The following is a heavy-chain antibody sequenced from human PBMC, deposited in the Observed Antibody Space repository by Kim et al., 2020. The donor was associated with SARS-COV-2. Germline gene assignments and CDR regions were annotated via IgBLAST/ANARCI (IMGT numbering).Heavy chain of an antibody. V-gene: IGHV1-2*02. CDR1: GYTFTGYY. Sequence: ASVKVSCKASGYTFTGYYMHWVRQAPGQGLEWMGWINPNSGGTNYAQKFQGRVTMTRDTSISTAYMELSRLRSDDTAVYYCARGTGTTRHGYSSSRRMNWFDPWGQGTLVTVSS. CDR2: INPNSGGT. D-gene: IGHD6-13*01. CDR3: ARGTGTTRHGYSSSRRMNWFDP. J-gene: IGHJ5*02.